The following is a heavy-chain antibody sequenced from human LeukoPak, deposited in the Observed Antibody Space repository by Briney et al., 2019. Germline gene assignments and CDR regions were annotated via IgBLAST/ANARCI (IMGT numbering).Heavy chain of an antibody. V-gene: IGHV4-59*08. CDR3: ARRVIMSATGVPDTWLDP. J-gene: IGHJ5*02. CDR1: GGSISNYY. CDR2: ISYSGGT. D-gene: IGHD2-8*02. Sequence: SETLSLTCTVSGGSISNYYWNWIRQPPGKGLEWVGHISYSGGTKYNPSLQSRVTISIDTSKNQFSLNLSSVTAADTAVYYCARRVIMSATGVPDTWLDPWGQGILVTVSS.